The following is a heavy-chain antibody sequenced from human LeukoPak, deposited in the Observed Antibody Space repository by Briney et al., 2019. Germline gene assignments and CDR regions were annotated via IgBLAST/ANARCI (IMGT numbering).Heavy chain of an antibody. Sequence: ASETLSLTCTVSGGSISSGGYYWSWIRQHPGKGLEWIGYIYYSGSTNYNPSLKSRVTISVDTSKNQFSLKLSSVTAADTAVYYCARAGPEFNYDYFDYWGQGTLVTVSS. CDR2: IYYSGST. D-gene: IGHD3-22*01. J-gene: IGHJ4*02. CDR1: GGSISSGGYY. V-gene: IGHV4-61*08. CDR3: ARAGPEFNYDYFDY.